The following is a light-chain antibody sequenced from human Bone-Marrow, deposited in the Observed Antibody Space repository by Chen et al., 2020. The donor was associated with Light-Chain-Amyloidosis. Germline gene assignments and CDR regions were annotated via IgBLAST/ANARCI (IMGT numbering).Light chain of an antibody. Sequence: QSALTQPASVSGSPGQSITIPCTGTSSDVGGDNHVSWYQQHPDKAPKLMIYEVTNRPSWVPERFSGSKSDNTASLTISELQTEDEADYFCSSYTITNTLVFGSGTRVTVL. CDR2: EVT. CDR3: SSYTITNTLV. CDR1: SSDVGGDNH. J-gene: IGLJ1*01. V-gene: IGLV2-14*01.